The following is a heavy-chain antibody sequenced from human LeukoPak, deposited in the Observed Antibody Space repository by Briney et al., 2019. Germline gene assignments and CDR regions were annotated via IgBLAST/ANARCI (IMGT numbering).Heavy chain of an antibody. V-gene: IGHV4-4*07. CDR1: GGSISSYY. CDR3: ARGRYCSSISCHHDAFDI. D-gene: IGHD2-2*01. Sequence: SETLSLTCTVSGGSISSYYWSWIRQPAGKGLEWIGRIYTSGGTNYNPSLKSRVTMSVDTSKNQFSLKLSSVTAADTAVYYCARGRYCSSISCHHDAFDIWGQGTMVTVSS. J-gene: IGHJ3*02. CDR2: IYTSGGT.